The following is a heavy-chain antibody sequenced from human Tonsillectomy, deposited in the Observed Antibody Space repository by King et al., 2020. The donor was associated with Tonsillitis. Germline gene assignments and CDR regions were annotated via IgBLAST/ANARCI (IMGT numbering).Heavy chain of an antibody. CDR2: ISGGGGNT. CDR3: TKDDGDCPGVDGMDV. V-gene: IGHV3-23*04. CDR1: GFTFSNYA. D-gene: IGHD2-21*02. Sequence: VQLVESGGGLVQPGGSLSLSCAASGFTFSNYAMTWVRQAPGRGLEWVSGISGGGGNTKYVDSVKGRFTISRANSKNMLYLQMNSLRAEDAAVYYCTKDDGDCPGVDGMDVWGQGNTVTVSS. J-gene: IGHJ6*02.